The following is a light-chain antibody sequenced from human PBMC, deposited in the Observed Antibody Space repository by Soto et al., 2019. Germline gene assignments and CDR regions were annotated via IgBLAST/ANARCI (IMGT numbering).Light chain of an antibody. CDR1: SSNIGSNT. CDR3: TAWDDSLRAVL. J-gene: IGLJ2*01. Sequence: QSVLTQPPSASGTPGHRVTISCSGGSSNIGSNTVNWYQHLPGAAPKLLIYGNDQRPSGVPDRFSGSKSGTSVFLAISGLQSEDEADYYCTAWDDSLRAVLFGGGTKVTVL. CDR2: GND. V-gene: IGLV1-44*01.